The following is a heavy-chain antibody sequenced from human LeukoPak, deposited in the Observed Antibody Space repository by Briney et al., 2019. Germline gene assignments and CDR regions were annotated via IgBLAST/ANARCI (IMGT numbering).Heavy chain of an antibody. CDR3: ARDEYVVPLQH. V-gene: IGHV4-31*03. CDR2: IYYSGST. Sequence: SETLSLTCTVSGGSITSIHSYWSWIRQHPGKGPEWIGYIYYSGSTNYSPSLKSRVTISLDTSKNQFSPQVRSVTAADTAVYYCARDEYVVPLQHWGQGTLVTVSS. J-gene: IGHJ1*01. CDR1: GGSITSIHSY. D-gene: IGHD3-10*02.